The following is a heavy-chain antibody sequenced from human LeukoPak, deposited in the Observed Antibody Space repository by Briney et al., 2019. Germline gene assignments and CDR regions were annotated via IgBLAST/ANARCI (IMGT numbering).Heavy chain of an antibody. J-gene: IGHJ6*02. CDR3: AKDAWYSGSYYGMDV. V-gene: IGHV3-23*01. D-gene: IGHD1-26*01. CDR2: ISGRGGST. Sequence: SGGSLRLSCAASGFTFSSYAMSWVRQAPGKGREWVSAISGRGGSTYYADSVTGRFTISRDNSKNTLYLQMNSLRAEDTAVYYCAKDAWYSGSYYGMDVWGQGTTVTVSS. CDR1: GFTFSSYA.